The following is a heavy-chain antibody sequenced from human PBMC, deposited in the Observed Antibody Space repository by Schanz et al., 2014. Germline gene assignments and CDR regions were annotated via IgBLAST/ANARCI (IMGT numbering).Heavy chain of an antibody. J-gene: IGHJ5*02. CDR2: INSDGSST. Sequence: EVQLVESGGGLVQPGGSLRLSCAASGFTFNSYWMHWVRQAPGKGLVWVSRINSDGSSTNYADSVKGRFTISRDNAKNTLYLQMNSLRAEDTAVYYCTREEYIFGKIWFDPWGQGTLVTVSS. CDR3: TREEYIFGKIWFDP. D-gene: IGHD3-3*02. CDR1: GFTFNSYW. V-gene: IGHV3-74*01.